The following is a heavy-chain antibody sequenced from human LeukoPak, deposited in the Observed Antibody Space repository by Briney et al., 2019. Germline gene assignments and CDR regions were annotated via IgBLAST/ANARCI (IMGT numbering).Heavy chain of an antibody. D-gene: IGHD3-10*02. CDR1: GFTFSSYA. CDR3: AELGITMIGGV. J-gene: IGHJ6*04. Sequence: GGSLRLSCAASGFTFSSYAMHWVRQAPGKGLEWVSAISGSGGSTYYADSVKGRFTISRDNAKNSLYLQMNSLRAEDTAVYYCAELGITMIGGVWGKGTTVTISS. CDR2: ISGSGGST. V-gene: IGHV3-23*01.